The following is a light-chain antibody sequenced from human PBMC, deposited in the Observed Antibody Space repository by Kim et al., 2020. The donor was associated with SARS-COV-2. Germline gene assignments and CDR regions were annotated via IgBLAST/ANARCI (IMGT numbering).Light chain of an antibody. Sequence: ASVGDRVTITSRASKGISRFLKAYQQKPGEDPTQLIYGESRLQSGGPARCSGSGSGTDFTLTISSRQHEDYATYYCQQSYSTPPTFGQGTKVDIK. CDR2: GES. J-gene: IGKJ1*01. V-gene: IGKV1-39*01. CDR1: KGISRF. CDR3: QQSYSTPPT.